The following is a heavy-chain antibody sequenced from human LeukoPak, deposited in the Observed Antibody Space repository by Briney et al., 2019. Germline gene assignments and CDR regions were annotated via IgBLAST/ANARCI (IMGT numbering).Heavy chain of an antibody. D-gene: IGHD5-18*01. CDR1: GFTFSSYE. CDR3: AKDPVAYNYGYGFAS. J-gene: IGHJ4*02. CDR2: ISSSGSTI. Sequence: PGGSLRLSCAASGFTFSSYEMNWVRQAPGEGLEWVSYISSSGSTIYYADSVKGRFTISRDNAKNSLYLQMSSLRAEDTAVYYGAKDPVAYNYGYGFASWGQGTLVTVSS. V-gene: IGHV3-48*03.